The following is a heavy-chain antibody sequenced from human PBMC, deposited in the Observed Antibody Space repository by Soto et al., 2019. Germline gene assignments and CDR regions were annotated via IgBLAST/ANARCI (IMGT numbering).Heavy chain of an antibody. D-gene: IGHD3-16*01. J-gene: IGHJ4*02. Sequence: QVQLQESGPGLVKPSETLSLTCTVSGGSIGSHYWSWIRQPPGEGLEWIGRASYSGSPSYNPSLTSRVTKSTDAAKYHFTRKLTSVTAAATAVYYCARQGGGDSWGQGVLVTVSS. CDR1: GGSIGSHY. CDR2: ASYSGSP. V-gene: IGHV4-59*08. CDR3: ARQGGGDS.